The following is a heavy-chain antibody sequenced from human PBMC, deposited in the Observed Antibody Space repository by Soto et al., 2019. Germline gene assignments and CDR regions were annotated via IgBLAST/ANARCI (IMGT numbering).Heavy chain of an antibody. CDR2: IYYSGST. V-gene: IGHV4-59*08. Sequence: SETLSLTCTVSGGSISSYYWSWIRQPPGKGLEWIGYIYYSGSTNYNPSLKSRVTISVDTSKNQFSLKLSSVTAADTAVYYCARLPHYYDSSGLGRDFDYWGQGTLVTVS. CDR3: ARLPHYYDSSGLGRDFDY. J-gene: IGHJ4*02. D-gene: IGHD3-22*01. CDR1: GGSISSYY.